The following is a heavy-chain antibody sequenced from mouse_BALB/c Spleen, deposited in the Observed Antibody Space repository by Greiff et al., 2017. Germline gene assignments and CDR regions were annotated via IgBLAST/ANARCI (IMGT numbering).Heavy chain of an antibody. CDR1: GFTFSSYG. V-gene: IGHV5-6-3*01. D-gene: IGHD1-1*01. Sequence: EVQLVESGGGLVQPGGSLKLSCAASGFTFSSYGMSWVRQTPDKRLELVATINSNGGSTYYPDSVKGRFTISRDNAKNTLYLQMSSLKSEDTAMYYCARVWITTVVPFDYWGQGTTLTVSS. CDR2: INSNGGST. J-gene: IGHJ2*01. CDR3: ARVWITTVVPFDY.